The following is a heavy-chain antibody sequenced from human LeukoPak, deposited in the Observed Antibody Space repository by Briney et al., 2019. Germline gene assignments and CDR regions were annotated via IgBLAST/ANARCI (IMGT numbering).Heavy chain of an antibody. D-gene: IGHD2-2*01. CDR2: INPKSGGT. V-gene: IGHV1-2*02. J-gene: IGHJ5*02. CDR3: ARHMPTANNSFDP. CDR1: GYTFTGYY. Sequence: GASVKVSCKASGYTFTGYYMHWVRQAPGQGLEWMGWINPKSGGTNYEQKFQGRVIMTRDTSISTAYMELSRLRSDDTAVYYCARHMPTANNSFDPWGQRTLVTVSS.